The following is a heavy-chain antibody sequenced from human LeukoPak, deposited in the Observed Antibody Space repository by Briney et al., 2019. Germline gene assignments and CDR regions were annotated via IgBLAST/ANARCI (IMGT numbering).Heavy chain of an antibody. J-gene: IGHJ4*02. CDR3: ASGTTVTNFAY. CDR2: IITNLDTG. V-gene: IGHV1-69*13. Sequence: SVKVSCKFSGGTFINHIISWVRQAPGQGLEWMGGIITNLDTGHYAPKFQGRVTITADESTSTVYMEMSSLRSEDTAVFYCASGTTVTNFAYWGQGTLVTVSS. CDR1: GGTFINHI. D-gene: IGHD4-17*01.